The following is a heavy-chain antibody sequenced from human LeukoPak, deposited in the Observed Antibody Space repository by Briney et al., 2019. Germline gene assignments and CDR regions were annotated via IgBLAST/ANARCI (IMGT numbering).Heavy chain of an antibody. D-gene: IGHD3-16*01. Sequence: GGSLRLSCAASRFTFSSYGMHWVRQAPGKGLEWVAVISYDGNNRYYADSVEGRFTISRYNSKNTLYLQMNSLRAEDTAVYYCAKVKGEVIGAFDIWGQGTMVTVSS. J-gene: IGHJ3*02. CDR2: ISYDGNNR. CDR1: RFTFSSYG. V-gene: IGHV3-30*18. CDR3: AKVKGEVIGAFDI.